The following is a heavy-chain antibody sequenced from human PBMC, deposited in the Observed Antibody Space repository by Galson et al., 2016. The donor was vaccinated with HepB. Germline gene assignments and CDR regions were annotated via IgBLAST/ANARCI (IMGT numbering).Heavy chain of an antibody. J-gene: IGHJ6*04. Sequence: SLRLSCAVSGFTFDDYALHWVRQAPGKGLEWVSHITWNSDTIVYADSVRGRFTISRDNAKNSLYLQMNSLRAEDTAVYYCARDWGSRTEAGDYYSYYGMDVWGKGTTVTVSS. CDR3: ARDWGSRTEAGDYYSYYGMDV. D-gene: IGHD7-27*01. CDR1: GFTFDDYA. V-gene: IGHV3-9*01. CDR2: ITWNSDTI.